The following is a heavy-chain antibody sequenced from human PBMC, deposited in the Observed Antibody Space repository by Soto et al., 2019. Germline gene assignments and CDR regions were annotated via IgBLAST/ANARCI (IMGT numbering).Heavy chain of an antibody. D-gene: IGHD6-13*01. J-gene: IGHJ4*02. CDR1: GGSFSGYY. V-gene: IGHV4-34*01. CDR2: ITRSGST. CDR3: VRALAAVQE. Sequence: SETLSLTCAVYGGSFSGYYWSWIRQPPGKGLEWIGEITRSGSTNYNPSLKSRVTISVDTSKQLFSLSLTSVTAADTAVYFCVRALAAVQEWGQGTLVTVSS.